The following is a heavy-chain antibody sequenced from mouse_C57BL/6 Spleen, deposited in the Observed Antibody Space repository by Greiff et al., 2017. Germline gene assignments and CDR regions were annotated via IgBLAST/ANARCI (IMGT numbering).Heavy chain of an antibody. CDR1: GYTFTSYW. D-gene: IGHD1-1*01. CDR2: IDPNSGGT. Sequence: QVQLQQPGAELVKPGASVKLSCKASGYTFTSYWMHWVKQRPGRGLEWIGRIDPNSGGTKYNEKFKSKATLTVDKPSSTAYVQLSSLTSADSAVYYCAREGATVVATDWYFDVWGTGTTVTGSS. J-gene: IGHJ1*03. V-gene: IGHV1-72*01. CDR3: AREGATVVATDWYFDV.